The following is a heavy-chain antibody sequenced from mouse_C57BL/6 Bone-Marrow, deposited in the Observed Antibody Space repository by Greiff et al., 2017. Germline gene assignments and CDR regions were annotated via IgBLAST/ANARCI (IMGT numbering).Heavy chain of an antibody. CDR2: LNPGSGGT. Sequence: QVQLQQSGAELVRPGTSVKVSCKASGYAFTNYLIEWVKQRPGQGLEWIGVLNPGSGGTNYNEKFKGKATLTADKSSSTAYMQLSSLTSEDSAVYFCARWGGRGYFDYWGQGTTLTVSS. J-gene: IGHJ2*01. CDR3: ARWGGRGYFDY. V-gene: IGHV1-54*01. CDR1: GYAFTNYL. D-gene: IGHD3-3*01.